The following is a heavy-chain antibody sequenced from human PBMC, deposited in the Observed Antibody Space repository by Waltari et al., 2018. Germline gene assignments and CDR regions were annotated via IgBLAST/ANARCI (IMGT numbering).Heavy chain of an antibody. Sequence: QVQLQESGPGLVKPSETLSLTCTVSGYSISSGYYWGWIRQPPGKGLEWLGSISHRGSTYKNPALKSRVTISVTTPKNQFSLKLSSVTAADTALYYCGRWGRGGEGIDCSSTSCRAFDIWGQGTMVTVSS. CDR2: ISHRGST. D-gene: IGHD2-2*01. J-gene: IGHJ3*02. CDR3: GRWGRGGEGIDCSSTSCRAFDI. CDR1: GYSISSGYY. V-gene: IGHV4-38-2*02.